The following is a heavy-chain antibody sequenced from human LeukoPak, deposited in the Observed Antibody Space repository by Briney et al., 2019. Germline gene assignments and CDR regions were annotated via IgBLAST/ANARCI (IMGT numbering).Heavy chain of an antibody. CDR3: AKGTMVRGVISGFDY. CDR1: GFTFDDYA. J-gene: IGHJ4*02. Sequence: SLRLSCAASGFTFDDYAMHWVRQAPGKGLEWVSGISWNSGSIGYADSVKGRFTISRDNAKNSLYLQMNSLRAEDMALYYCAKGTMVRGVISGFDYWGQGTLVTVSS. V-gene: IGHV3-9*03. CDR2: ISWNSGSI. D-gene: IGHD3-10*01.